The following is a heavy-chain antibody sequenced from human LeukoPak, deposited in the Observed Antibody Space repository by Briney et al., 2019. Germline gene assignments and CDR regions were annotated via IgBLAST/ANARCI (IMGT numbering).Heavy chain of an antibody. J-gene: IGHJ4*02. CDR1: VGFTTYDY. Sequence: SETLSLTCSVSVGFTTYDYWNWIRQPAGRAPEWIGRIHATGSTNYNPSLKSRLTMTLDKSKKQFSLKVTSMTAADTALYYCARGGGNRHFDSWGQGILVTVSS. D-gene: IGHD2-15*01. V-gene: IGHV4-4*07. CDR3: ARGGGNRHFDS. CDR2: IHATGST.